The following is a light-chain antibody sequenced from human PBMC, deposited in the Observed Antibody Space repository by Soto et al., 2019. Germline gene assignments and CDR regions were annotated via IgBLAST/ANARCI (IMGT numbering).Light chain of an antibody. J-gene: IGKJ1*01. Sequence: DIQMTQSPSTLSASVGYRVTITCRASQNIGGWLAWYQQKPGKAPKFLIFDASSLESGVPSRFSGSGSGTEFTLTISSLQPDDFATYYCQQYNSSWTFGQGTKVDI. CDR1: QNIGGW. CDR3: QQYNSSWT. CDR2: DAS. V-gene: IGKV1-5*01.